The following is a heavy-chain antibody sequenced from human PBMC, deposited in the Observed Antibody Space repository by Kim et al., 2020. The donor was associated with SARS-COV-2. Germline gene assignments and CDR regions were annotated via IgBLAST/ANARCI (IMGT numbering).Heavy chain of an antibody. CDR3: AKAEWEKDPHDAFDI. D-gene: IGHD1-26*01. V-gene: IGHV3-23*01. J-gene: IGHJ3*02. Sequence: DSVKDRFTSSRDNAKNTLYLQMNSLRAEDTAVYYCAKAEWEKDPHDAFDIWGQGKMGTVSS.